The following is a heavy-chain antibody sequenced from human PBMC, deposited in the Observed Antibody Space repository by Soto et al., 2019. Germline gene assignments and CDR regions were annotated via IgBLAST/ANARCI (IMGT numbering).Heavy chain of an antibody. CDR2: IYYSGST. Sequence: QVQLQESGPGLVKPSQTLSLTCTVSGVSISSGGYYWSWIRQHPGKGLEWIGYIYYSGSTYYNPSLKSRVTISVDTSKKQFSLKLSSVTAAATAVYYCARAFGCSGGSCYAGYNWFDPWGQGTLVTVSS. D-gene: IGHD2-15*01. J-gene: IGHJ5*02. CDR3: ARAFGCSGGSCYAGYNWFDP. V-gene: IGHV4-31*03. CDR1: GVSISSGGYY.